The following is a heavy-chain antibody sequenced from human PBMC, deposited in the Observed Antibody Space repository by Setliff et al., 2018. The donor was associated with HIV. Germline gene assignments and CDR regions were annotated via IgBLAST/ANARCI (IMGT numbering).Heavy chain of an antibody. V-gene: IGHV1-69*13. CDR1: GGTFSAHG. Sequence: SVKVSCKAVGGTFSAHGISGVRQAPGQGLEWMGGIIPMVGTPNYAQRFQGRVTITADESTRTVYMELSSLRSEDTAVYFCATDGMDYGDDEGDFYYYYSMDVWGKGTTVTVSS. D-gene: IGHD4-17*01. CDR2: IIPMVGTP. J-gene: IGHJ6*03. CDR3: ATDGMDYGDDEGDFYYYYSMDV.